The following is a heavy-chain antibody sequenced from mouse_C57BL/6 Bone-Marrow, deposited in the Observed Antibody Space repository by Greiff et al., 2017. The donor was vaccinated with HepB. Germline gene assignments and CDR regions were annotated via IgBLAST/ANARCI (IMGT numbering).Heavy chain of an antibody. V-gene: IGHV3-6*01. J-gene: IGHJ4*01. Sequence: DVKLQESGPGLVKPSQSLSLTCSVTGYSITSGYYWNWIRQFPGNKLEWMGYISYDGSNNYNPSLKNRIPITRDTSKNQFFLKLNSVTTEDTATYYCAREGITTVVAPYAMDYWGQGTSVTVSS. CDR3: AREGITTVVAPYAMDY. D-gene: IGHD1-1*01. CDR1: GYSITSGYY. CDR2: ISYDGSN.